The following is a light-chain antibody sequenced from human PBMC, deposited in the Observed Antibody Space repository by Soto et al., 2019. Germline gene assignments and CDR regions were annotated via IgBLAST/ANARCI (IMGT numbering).Light chain of an antibody. CDR2: DVS. J-gene: IGLJ2*01. Sequence: QSALTQPPSASVSPGQSVTISCTGTSRYVGDYNYVSWYQHHPGKAPKLMIYDVSKRPSGVPDRFSGSKSGNTASLTVSGLLPEDEADYYCSSYAGSNILAVFGEGTKLTVL. CDR1: SRYVGDYNY. CDR3: SSYAGSNILAV. V-gene: IGLV2-8*01.